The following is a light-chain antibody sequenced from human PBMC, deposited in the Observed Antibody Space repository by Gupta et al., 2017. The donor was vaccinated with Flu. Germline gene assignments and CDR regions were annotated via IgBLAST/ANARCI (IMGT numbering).Light chain of an antibody. J-gene: IGKJ1*01. V-gene: IGKV3-15*01. CDR3: QQYYNWPGT. CDR2: GAS. CDR1: QTISRN. Sequence: ERVMTQSPATLSVSPGERATLSCRASQTISRNLAWYQQKPGQAPRLLIYGASTRATGVPARFSGGGSGTEFTLTISSLQSEDFAFYYCQQYYNWPGTFGQGTKVEIK.